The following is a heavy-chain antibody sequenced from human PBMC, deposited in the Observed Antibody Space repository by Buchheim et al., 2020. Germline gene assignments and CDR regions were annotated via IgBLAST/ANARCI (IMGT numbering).Heavy chain of an antibody. CDR2: IIPIFGTA. CDR1: GGIFSNYA. D-gene: IGHD5-18*01. CDR3: ARVWAEDTAMARPLHY. Sequence: QVQLVQSGAEVKKPGSSVKVSCKASGGIFSNYAISWVRQAPGQGLEWMGGIIPIFGTANYAQKFQGRVMITADKSTSTVYMELSSLRSEDTAMYYCARVWAEDTAMARPLHYWGQGTL. J-gene: IGHJ4*01. V-gene: IGHV1-69*06.